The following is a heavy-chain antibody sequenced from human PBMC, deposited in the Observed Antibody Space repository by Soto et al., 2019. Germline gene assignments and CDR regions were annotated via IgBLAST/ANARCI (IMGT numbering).Heavy chain of an antibody. Sequence: GESLKISCKGSGYSFTSYWIGWVRQMPGKGLEWMGIIYPGDSDTRYSPSFQGQVTISADKSISTAYLQWSSLKASDTAMYYCARLIGYRGYLRGDWLDPWGQGPLVTVYS. CDR1: GYSFTSYW. CDR3: ARLIGYRGYLRGDWLDP. CDR2: IYPGDSDT. J-gene: IGHJ5*02. V-gene: IGHV5-51*01. D-gene: IGHD5-12*01.